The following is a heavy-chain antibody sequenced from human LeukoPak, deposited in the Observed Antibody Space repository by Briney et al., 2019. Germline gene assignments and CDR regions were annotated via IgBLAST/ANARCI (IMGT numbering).Heavy chain of an antibody. Sequence: GKSLRLSCAASGFTFNNYGMHWVRQAPGKGLKWVAVISYDGRNIHYPDSVKGRFTISRDISTDTLWLQMDSLRTEDTAVYYCAKGPLRGTAAAIDYWGQGTLVTVSS. CDR2: ISYDGRNI. J-gene: IGHJ4*02. V-gene: IGHV3-30*18. CDR3: AKGPLRGTAAAIDY. CDR1: GFTFNNYG. D-gene: IGHD2-2*01.